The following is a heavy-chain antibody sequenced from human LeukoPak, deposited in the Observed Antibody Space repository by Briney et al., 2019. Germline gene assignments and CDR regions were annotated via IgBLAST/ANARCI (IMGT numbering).Heavy chain of an antibody. D-gene: IGHD6-6*01. CDR3: ARDDPSMVAALHY. Sequence: PGESLRLSCAASGFIFSTYRMNWVRQAPGKGLEWVSSISGTSTDIYYADSVKGRFTISRDNAKDSVYLQMNSLRAEDTAVYYCARDDPSMVAALHYWGQGTLVTVSS. CDR2: ISGTSTDI. CDR1: GFIFSTYR. J-gene: IGHJ4*02. V-gene: IGHV3-21*01.